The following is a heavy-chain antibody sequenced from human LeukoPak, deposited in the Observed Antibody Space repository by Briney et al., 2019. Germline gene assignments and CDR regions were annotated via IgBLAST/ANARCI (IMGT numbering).Heavy chain of an antibody. CDR1: GYSYTSYW. D-gene: IGHD6-19*01. CDR2: IYPGDSDT. V-gene: IGHV5-51*01. CDR3: ARHSERGQWLVPVDY. Sequence: GESLKISCTSSGYSYTSYWIGWVRQMPGKGLEYMGVIYPGDSDTRYSPSFEGQVTISVDKSFRTAYLQWSSLKASDTAMYYCARHSERGQWLVPVDYWGQGTLVTVSS. J-gene: IGHJ4*02.